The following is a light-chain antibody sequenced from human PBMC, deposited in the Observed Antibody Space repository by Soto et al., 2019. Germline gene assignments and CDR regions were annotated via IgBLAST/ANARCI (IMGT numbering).Light chain of an antibody. J-gene: IGKJ4*01. CDR1: QSVSSSY. CDR2: GAS. Sequence: EIVLTQSPGTLSLSPGERATLSCRASQSVSSSYLAWYQQKPGQAPRLLIYGASSRATGIPDRFSGSGSGTDFTLTISRLEPEDFAVYYCQQRSNWPFTFGGGTKVEIK. V-gene: IGKV3D-20*02. CDR3: QQRSNWPFT.